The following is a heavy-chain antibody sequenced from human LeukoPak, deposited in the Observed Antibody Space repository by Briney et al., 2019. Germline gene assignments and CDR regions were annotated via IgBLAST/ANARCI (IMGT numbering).Heavy chain of an antibody. V-gene: IGHV2-5*02. J-gene: IGHJ4*02. D-gene: IGHD1-1*01. CDR3: AHRREYNGGWNEGYFDY. CDR2: IYWDDDK. CDR1: GFSLSKYGVG. Sequence: SGPTLVEPTQTLTLTCTFAGFSLSKYGVGVGWIRQPPGKALEWLALIYWDDDKRYNPSLRSRLTITKDTSKNQVVLTMTNMDPVDTASYYCAHRREYNGGWNEGYFDYWGQGTQVSVSS.